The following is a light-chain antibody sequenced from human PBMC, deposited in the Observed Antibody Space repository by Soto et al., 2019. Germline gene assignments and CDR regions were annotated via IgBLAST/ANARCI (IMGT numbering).Light chain of an antibody. J-gene: IGKJ2*01. CDR1: QSVSSSY. CDR3: QQYDNSLYT. V-gene: IGKV3-20*01. CDR2: SAS. Sequence: EIMLTQSPGTLSLSPGERATLSCRASQSVSSSYLAWYQQKPGQAPRLLIYSASSRATGIPDRFSGSGSGTDFTLTISRLEPEDFAVYYCQQYDNSLYTFGQGTKVEVK.